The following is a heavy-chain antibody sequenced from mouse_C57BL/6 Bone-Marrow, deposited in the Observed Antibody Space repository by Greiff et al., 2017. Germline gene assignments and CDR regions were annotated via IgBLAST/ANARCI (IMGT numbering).Heavy chain of an antibody. Sequence: EVKLEESGGGLVQPKGSLKLSCAASGFSFNTYAMNWVRQAPGKGLEWVARIRSKSNNYATYYADSVKDRFTISRDDSESMLYLQMNNLKTEDTAMYYCVRHPGGKGYCDVWGTGTTVTVSS. CDR3: VRHPGGKGYCDV. D-gene: IGHD1-1*02. J-gene: IGHJ1*03. CDR2: IRSKSNNYAT. V-gene: IGHV10-1*01. CDR1: GFSFNTYA.